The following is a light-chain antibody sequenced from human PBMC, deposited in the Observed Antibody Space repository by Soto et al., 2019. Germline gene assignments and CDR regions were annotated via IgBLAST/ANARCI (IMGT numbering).Light chain of an antibody. CDR1: QSISSW. V-gene: IGKV1-5*01. J-gene: IGKJ2*01. CDR3: QQYNSYSGDT. Sequence: DIQMTHSPSTLSAFVGDIVTITCRASQSISSWLAWYQQKPGKAPQLLIYGATNLESGVPSRFNGSGSGTEFTLTIDSLQPDDFATYYCQQYNSYSGDTFGQGTKVDIK. CDR2: GAT.